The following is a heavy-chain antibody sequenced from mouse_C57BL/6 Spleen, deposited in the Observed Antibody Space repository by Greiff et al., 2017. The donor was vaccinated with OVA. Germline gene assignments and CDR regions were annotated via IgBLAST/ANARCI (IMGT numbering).Heavy chain of an antibody. CDR1: GYAFSSSW. CDR2: IYPGDGDT. Sequence: QVQLQQSGPELVKPGASVKISCKASGYAFSSSWMNWVKQRPGKGLEWIGRIYPGDGDTNYNGKFKGKAKLTADKSSSTAYMQFSSLTSEDSAIYYCARVYYYGSSSYYFDYWGQGTTLTVSS. CDR3: ARVYYYGSSSYYFDY. J-gene: IGHJ2*01. D-gene: IGHD1-1*01. V-gene: IGHV1-82*01.